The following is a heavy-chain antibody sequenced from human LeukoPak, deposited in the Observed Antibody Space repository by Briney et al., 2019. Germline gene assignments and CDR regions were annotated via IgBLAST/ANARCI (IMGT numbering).Heavy chain of an antibody. Sequence: SQTLSLTCAVSGGSISSGGYSWGWIRQPPGKGLEWIGYIYHSGSTYYNPSLKSRVTISVDRSKNQFSLKLSSVTAADTAVYYCASSRYCSGGSCFRGEYNWFDPWGQGTLVTVSS. V-gene: IGHV4-30-2*01. CDR3: ASSRYCSGGSCFRGEYNWFDP. D-gene: IGHD2-15*01. CDR1: GGSISSGGYS. J-gene: IGHJ5*02. CDR2: IYHSGST.